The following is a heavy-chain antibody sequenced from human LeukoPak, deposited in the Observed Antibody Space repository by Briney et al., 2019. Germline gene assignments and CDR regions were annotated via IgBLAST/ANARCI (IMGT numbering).Heavy chain of an antibody. Sequence: ASVKVSCKASGGTFKNYAVTWVRQAPGQGLEWMGGIIPIFGTANYAQKFQGRVTITADESTSTAYMELSSLRSEDTAVYYCARSFQSDAFDIWGQGTMVTVSS. V-gene: IGHV1-69*13. CDR2: IIPIFGTA. J-gene: IGHJ3*02. CDR1: GGTFKNYA. CDR3: ARSFQSDAFDI.